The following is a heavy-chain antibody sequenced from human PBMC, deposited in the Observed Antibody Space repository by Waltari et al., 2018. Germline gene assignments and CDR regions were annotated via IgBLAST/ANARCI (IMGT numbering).Heavy chain of an antibody. CDR2: IMPKVGVV. CDR1: GDTFTSYS. D-gene: IGHD3-10*01. Sequence: QGQLVQSGAEVKKPGSSVKVSCKASGDTFTSYSINWVRRAPGQGLEWMGRIMPKVGVVNNALKFQGRLTLSADEATSTVFMELSSLRSEDTAVYYCARLMVRGVATRIYGMDVWGQGTTVTVSS. V-gene: IGHV1-69*04. CDR3: ARLMVRGVATRIYGMDV. J-gene: IGHJ6*02.